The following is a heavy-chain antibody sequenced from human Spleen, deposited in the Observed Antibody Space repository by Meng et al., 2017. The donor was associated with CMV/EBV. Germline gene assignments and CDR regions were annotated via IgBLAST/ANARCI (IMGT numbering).Heavy chain of an antibody. Sequence: GESLKISCAASGFTFSDYAMSWVRQAPGKGLEWVSVVYRFESSTYYADSVKGRFTISRDNPKNTLYLQMNSLRAEDTAIYYCATYYGRGTYYDHWGQGALVTVSS. V-gene: IGHV3-23*03. CDR2: VYRFESST. D-gene: IGHD3-10*01. CDR1: GFTFSDYA. J-gene: IGHJ5*02. CDR3: ATYYGRGTYYDH.